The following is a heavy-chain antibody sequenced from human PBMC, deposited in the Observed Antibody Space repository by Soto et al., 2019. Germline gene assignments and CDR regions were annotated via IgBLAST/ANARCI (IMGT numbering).Heavy chain of an antibody. CDR3: ARRVGDTDY. D-gene: IGHD1-26*01. CDR2: ISYDGSSK. V-gene: IGHV3-30*03. Sequence: QVQLVESGGGVVQPGRSLRLSCAASGFTFSANALHWVRQAPGKGLAWLAFISYDGSSKHYAVSVKGRFTISRDNSKNTLYLEMNSLRTEDTAVYYCARRVGDTDYWGQGTLVTVSS. CDR1: GFTFSANA. J-gene: IGHJ4*02.